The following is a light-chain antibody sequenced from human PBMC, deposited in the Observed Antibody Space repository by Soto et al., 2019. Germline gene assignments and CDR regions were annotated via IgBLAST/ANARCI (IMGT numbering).Light chain of an antibody. CDR1: SRDIGYYNF. CDR3: SSYTTSSPYV. CDR2: EVT. J-gene: IGLJ1*01. V-gene: IGLV2-14*01. Sequence: QSALTQPASVSASPGQSITISCTGTSRDIGYYNFVSWYQQRPGQAPKLIIYEVTNRPSGVSNRFSGSKSGNTASLTISGLQAEDEADYYCSSYTTSSPYVFGTGTKLTVL.